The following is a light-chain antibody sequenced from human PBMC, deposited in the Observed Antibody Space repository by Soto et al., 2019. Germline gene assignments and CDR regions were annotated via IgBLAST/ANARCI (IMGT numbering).Light chain of an antibody. CDR2: GAS. CDR3: QQLNSFSPVFT. Sequence: DIQLTQSPSFLAASVGDRVTITCRASQGVRSYLAWYQQRPGKAPELLIYGASTLRPGGASRFSGSGSVTEFTLTISSLQPEDFATYFCQQLNSFSPVFTFSPGTKVDIK. V-gene: IGKV1-9*01. J-gene: IGKJ3*01. CDR1: QGVRSY.